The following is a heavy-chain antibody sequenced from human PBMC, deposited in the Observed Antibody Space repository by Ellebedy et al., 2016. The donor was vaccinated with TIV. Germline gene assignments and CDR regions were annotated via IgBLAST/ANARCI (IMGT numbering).Heavy chain of an antibody. CDR2: IMRNDGSA. D-gene: IGHD1-1*01. Sequence: AASVKVSCKASGYTFTSYYMHWVRQAPGQGLEWSGIIMRNDGSARYAEKFQGRVTMTSDTSTSTVYMDLSSLTSQDTAVYYCARDRESTTGAFDHWGQGTLVTVSS. CDR3: ARDRESTTGAFDH. CDR1: GYTFTSYY. V-gene: IGHV1-46*01. J-gene: IGHJ4*02.